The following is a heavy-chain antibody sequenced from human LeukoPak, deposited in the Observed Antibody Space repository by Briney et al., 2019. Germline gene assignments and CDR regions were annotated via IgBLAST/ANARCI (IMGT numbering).Heavy chain of an antibody. V-gene: IGHV1-46*01. CDR3: ARGGCTSTSCYPDLFS. Sequence: ASVKVSCKVSGHTFTSYYLHWVRQAPGQGLEWVGIINPSGGSTSNAQKFQGRVTMTRDTSTTTVYMELSSLRSEDTAVYYCARGGCTSTSCYPDLFSWGQGTLGTVSS. CDR2: INPSGGST. D-gene: IGHD2-2*01. CDR1: GHTFTSYY. J-gene: IGHJ4*02.